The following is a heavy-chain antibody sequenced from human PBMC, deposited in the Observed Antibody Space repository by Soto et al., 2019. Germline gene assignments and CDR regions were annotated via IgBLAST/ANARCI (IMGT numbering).Heavy chain of an antibody. CDR2: ISHDGTKT. CDR3: AKARRDGYTTCSRCYGVDV. J-gene: IGHJ6*02. Sequence: VGSLRLSCEASGFNFGAYGMHWVRQAPGKGLEWVAVISHDGTKTYYSDSVKGRFTVSRDNSKNMLYVQMVSLRPDDTAVYSCAKARRDGYTTCSRCYGVDVWGQGTTVTVSS. CDR1: GFNFGAYG. V-gene: IGHV3-30*18. D-gene: IGHD5-18*01.